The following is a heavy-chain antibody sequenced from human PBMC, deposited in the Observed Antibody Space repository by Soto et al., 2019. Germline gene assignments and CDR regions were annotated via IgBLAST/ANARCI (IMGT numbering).Heavy chain of an antibody. Sequence: SLRLSCAASGFTFSSYGMHWVRQAPGKGLEWVALIWFDGSDKYYTESVKGRFTISRDNSKSTLYLQMNSLRAEDTAVYYCAGLYCSASSCYSVGAFDIRGQGTMVTVSS. V-gene: IGHV3-33*01. J-gene: IGHJ3*02. CDR2: IWFDGSDK. CDR3: AGLYCSASSCYSVGAFDI. D-gene: IGHD2-15*01. CDR1: GFTFSSYG.